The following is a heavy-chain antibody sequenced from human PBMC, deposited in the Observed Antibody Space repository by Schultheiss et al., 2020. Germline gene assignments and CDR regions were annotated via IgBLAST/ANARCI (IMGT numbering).Heavy chain of an antibody. CDR1: GYTFTSYA. CDR3: ARVYSSGWSPGFDP. CDR2: INAGNGNT. D-gene: IGHD6-19*01. V-gene: IGHV1-3*01. J-gene: IGHJ5*02. Sequence: ASVKVSCKASGYTFTSYAMHWVRQAPGQRLEWMGWINAGNGNTKYSQKFQGRVTITRDTSASTAYMELSSLRSEDTAVYYCARVYSSGWSPGFDPWGQGTLVTVSS.